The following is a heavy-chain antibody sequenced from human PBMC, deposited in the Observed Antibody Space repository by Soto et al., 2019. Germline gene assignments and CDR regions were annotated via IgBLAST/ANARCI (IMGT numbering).Heavy chain of an antibody. Sequence: SVKVSCKASGGTFGSDAITWVRQAPGQGLEWVGRIIPIFGTTNYAQNLQGRVTISADKSTLTSYMELHSLTSDDTALYYCARDRTDSGYYTNWLDPWGQGPQVTVSS. CDR2: IIPIFGTT. V-gene: IGHV1-69*06. D-gene: IGHD3-22*01. CDR3: ARDRTDSGYYTNWLDP. J-gene: IGHJ5*02. CDR1: GGTFGSDA.